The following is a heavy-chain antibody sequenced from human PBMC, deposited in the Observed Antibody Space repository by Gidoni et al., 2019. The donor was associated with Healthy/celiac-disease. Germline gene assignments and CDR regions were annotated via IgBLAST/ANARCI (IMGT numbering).Heavy chain of an antibody. J-gene: IGHJ4*02. D-gene: IGHD4-4*01. CDR1: GGSISSSSYY. Sequence: QLQLQESGTGLVKPSETLSLNCTVPGGSISSSSYYWGWIRQPPGKGLEWIGSIYYSGSTYYNPSLKRRVTISVDTSKNQFSLKLSSVTAADTAVYYCANSFYFDYWGQGTLVTVSS. V-gene: IGHV4-39*01. CDR2: IYYSGST. CDR3: ANSFYFDY.